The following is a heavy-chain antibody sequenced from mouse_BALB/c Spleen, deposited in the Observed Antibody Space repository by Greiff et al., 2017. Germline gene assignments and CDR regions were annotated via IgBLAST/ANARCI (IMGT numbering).Heavy chain of an antibody. Sequence: EVQLVESGGGLVQPGGSLRLSCATSGFTFTDYYMSWVRQPPGKALEWLGFIRNKANGYTTEYSASVKGRFTISRDNSQSILYLQMNTLRAEDSATYYCGVDYDGLYAMDYWGQGTSVTVSS. V-gene: IGHV7-3*02. CDR3: GVDYDGLYAMDY. J-gene: IGHJ4*01. D-gene: IGHD2-3*01. CDR2: IRNKANGYTT. CDR1: GFTFTDYY.